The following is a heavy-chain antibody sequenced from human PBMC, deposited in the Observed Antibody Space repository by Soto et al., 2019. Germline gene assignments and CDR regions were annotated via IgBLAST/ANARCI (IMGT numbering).Heavy chain of an antibody. CDR2: IDHGGRET. J-gene: IGHJ4*02. Sequence: VQVVESGGALVQPGGSLRLSCTVSGFTFEGFWMSWVRQAPGRGPQWVAYIDHGGRETHYVDSVRGRFTISRDNAQSTLYLQMNSLRVDDTATYYCARDRAYDRHWGQGTLVTVSS. V-gene: IGHV3-7*04. D-gene: IGHD5-12*01. CDR3: ARDRAYDRH. CDR1: GFTFEGFW.